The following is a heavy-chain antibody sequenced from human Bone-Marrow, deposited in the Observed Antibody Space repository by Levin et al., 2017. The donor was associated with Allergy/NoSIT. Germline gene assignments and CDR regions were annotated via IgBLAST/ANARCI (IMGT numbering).Heavy chain of an antibody. J-gene: IGHJ4*02. CDR1: GFTFRSYW. V-gene: IGHV3-74*03. D-gene: IGHD6-19*01. CDR2: INTDGSST. CDR3: VRLQAYSSGWYDY. Sequence: GGSLRLSCAASGFTFRSYWMHWVRQAPGKGLVWVSRINTDGSSTTYADSVKGRFTISRDNAKNTLYLQMNSLRAEDTAVYYCVRLQAYSSGWYDYWGQGTLVTVSS.